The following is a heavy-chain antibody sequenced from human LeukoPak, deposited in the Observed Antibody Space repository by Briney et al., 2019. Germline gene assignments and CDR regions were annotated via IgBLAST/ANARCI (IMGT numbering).Heavy chain of an antibody. Sequence: PAGGSLRLSCAASGFTFSSYGMHWVRQAPGKGLEWVAVIWYDGSNKYYADSVKGRFTISRDNSKNTLYLQMNSLRAEDTAVYYXARXYHPHPNYYDSNPPDYWGQGTLVTVSS. J-gene: IGHJ4*02. CDR3: ARXYHPHPNYYDSNPPDY. V-gene: IGHV3-33*08. CDR2: IWYDGSNK. D-gene: IGHD3-22*01. CDR1: GFTFSSYG.